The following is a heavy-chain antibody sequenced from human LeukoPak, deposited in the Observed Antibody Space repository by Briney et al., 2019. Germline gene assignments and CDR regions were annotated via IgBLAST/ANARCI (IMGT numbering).Heavy chain of an antibody. D-gene: IGHD4-17*01. CDR1: GFIFNNYA. J-gene: IGHJ4*02. CDR2: ISGNGGVT. V-gene: IGHV3-23*01. CDR3: AKGHGDWVPSNYFDS. Sequence: GESPRLSCAASGFIFNNYAMSWVRQAPGQGLEWASSISGNGGVTYYAGSVEGRFTISRDNAKNTLYLHMNSLRAEDTAVYYCAKGHGDWVPSNYFDSWGQGILVTVSS.